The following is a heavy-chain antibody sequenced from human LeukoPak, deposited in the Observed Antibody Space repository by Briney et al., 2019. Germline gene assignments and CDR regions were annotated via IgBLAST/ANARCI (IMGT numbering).Heavy chain of an antibody. V-gene: IGHV3-48*02. CDR3: ARVANSNYYFDC. Sequence: GGSLRLSCTASGLTFSSYNMNWVRQTPGKGLEWLSYISGSSGTIYYADSVKGRFTISRDNAKNSLDLQMNSLRDEDTALYYCARVANSNYYFDCWGQGTLVTVSS. CDR1: GLTFSSYN. J-gene: IGHJ4*02. D-gene: IGHD1-7*01. CDR2: ISGSSGTI.